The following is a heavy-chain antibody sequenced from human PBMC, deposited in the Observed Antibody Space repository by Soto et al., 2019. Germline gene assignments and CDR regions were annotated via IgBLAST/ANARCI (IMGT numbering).Heavy chain of an antibody. J-gene: IGHJ5*02. D-gene: IGHD3-3*01. CDR2: ISSSSSTI. CDR3: ARDPSDFWSGSTWFDP. Sequence: GGSLRLSCAASGFTFSSYSMNWVRQAPGKGLEWVSYISSSSSTIYYADSVKGRFTISRDNAKNSLYLQMNSLRAEDTAVYYCARDPSDFWSGSTWFDPWGQGTLVTVSS. CDR1: GFTFSSYS. V-gene: IGHV3-48*01.